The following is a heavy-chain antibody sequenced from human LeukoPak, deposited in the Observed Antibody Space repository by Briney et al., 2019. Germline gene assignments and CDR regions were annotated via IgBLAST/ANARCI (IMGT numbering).Heavy chain of an antibody. CDR3: ARGYCSSTSCYRFDS. V-gene: IGHV5-51*01. D-gene: IGHD2-2*01. CDR1: GYSFTSYW. CDR2: IYPDDSDT. Sequence: GESLKISCQGSGYSFTSYWFLWVRQMPGKGLEWMGTIYPDDSDTRYSPSFQGQVTISADKSISTAYLQWSSLKASDTAMYYCARGYCSSTSCYRFDSWGQGTLVTVSS. J-gene: IGHJ4*02.